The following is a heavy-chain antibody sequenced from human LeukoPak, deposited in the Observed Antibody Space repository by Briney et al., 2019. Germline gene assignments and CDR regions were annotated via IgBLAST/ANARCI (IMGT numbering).Heavy chain of an antibody. Sequence: GGSLRLSCAASGFSFSSYGMRWVRQAPGKGLEWVAFIRYDGTNKYYADSVKGRFTISRDNSKNTLYLQMNSLRAEDTAMYYCAKDSAYYYDSSGYYYDWGQGTLVTVSS. D-gene: IGHD3-22*01. CDR3: AKDSAYYYDSSGYYYD. V-gene: IGHV3-30*02. CDR1: GFSFSSYG. J-gene: IGHJ4*02. CDR2: IRYDGTNK.